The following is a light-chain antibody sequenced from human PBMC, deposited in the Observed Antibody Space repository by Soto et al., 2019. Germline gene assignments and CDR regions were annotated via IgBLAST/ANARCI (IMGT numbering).Light chain of an antibody. CDR3: QSYDSSLISYV. CDR2: GNS. CDR1: SSNIGAGYD. J-gene: IGLJ1*01. V-gene: IGLV1-40*01. Sequence: QSVLTQPPSVSGAPGQRVTISCTGSSSNIGAGYDVHWYQQLPGTAPKLLIYGNSNRPSGVPDRFSGSKSGTSASLAITGLQAEDEADYDCQSYDSSLISYVFGTGTKLTVL.